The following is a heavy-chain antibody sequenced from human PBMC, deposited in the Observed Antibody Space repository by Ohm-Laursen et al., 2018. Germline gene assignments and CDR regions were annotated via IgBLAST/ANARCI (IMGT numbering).Heavy chain of an antibody. CDR3: AKSSGYCSSTSCRGEYYHYCGMDV. J-gene: IGHJ6*02. Sequence: SLRLSCAASGFTFSNYGMHWVRQAPGKGLEWVAVISYDGSNKYYADSVKGRFTISRDNSKNTLSLQMNSLRVEDTAVYYCAKSSGYCSSTSCRGEYYHYCGMDVWGQGTTVTVSS. D-gene: IGHD2-2*01. V-gene: IGHV3-30*18. CDR2: ISYDGSNK. CDR1: GFTFSNYG.